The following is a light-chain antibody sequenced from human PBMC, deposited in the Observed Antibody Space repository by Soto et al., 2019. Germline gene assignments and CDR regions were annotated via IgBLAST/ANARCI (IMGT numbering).Light chain of an antibody. CDR2: GAS. J-gene: IGKJ3*01. Sequence: EIVMTQSPATLSVSPGERVTLSCRASQSVGTTLAWYQQKPGQPPRLLIRGASTRATGIPDRFGGSGSGTEFTLTISSLQSEDFAVYYCQQYGSSPPSFGPGTKVDIK. V-gene: IGKV3-15*01. CDR3: QQYGSSPPS. CDR1: QSVGTT.